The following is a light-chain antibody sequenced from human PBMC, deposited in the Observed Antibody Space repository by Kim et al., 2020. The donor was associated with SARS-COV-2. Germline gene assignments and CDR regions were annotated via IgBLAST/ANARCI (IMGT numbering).Light chain of an antibody. J-gene: IGLJ2*01. Sequence: GQRGTLSRTGSSSTGGAAHDVHWCQQRPGTAPKPLIYGNSNRPSGVPDRFSGSKSGTSASLAIPGLQAEDEADYYCQSYDSSLSLVFGGGTKLTVL. CDR3: QSYDSSLSLV. CDR2: GNS. V-gene: IGLV1-40*01. CDR1: SSTGGAAHD.